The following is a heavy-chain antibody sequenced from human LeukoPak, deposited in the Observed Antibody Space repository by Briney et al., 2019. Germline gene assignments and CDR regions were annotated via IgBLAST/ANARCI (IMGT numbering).Heavy chain of an antibody. CDR1: GYSFTTHW. CDR3: ARHGPSGSYSAGIVH. J-gene: IGHJ4*02. CDR2: VYPDDSDT. Sequence: GESLKISCKGSGYSFTTHWIGWVRQMPGRGLEWIGIVYPDDSDTRYSPSFQGQVTISADKSTSTAYQQWSSLKASDTAMYYCARHGPSGSYSAGIVHWGPGTLVTVSS. D-gene: IGHD1-26*01. V-gene: IGHV5-51*01.